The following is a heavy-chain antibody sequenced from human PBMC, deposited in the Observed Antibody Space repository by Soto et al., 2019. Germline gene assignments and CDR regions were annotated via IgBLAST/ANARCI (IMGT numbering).Heavy chain of an antibody. CDR1: GGTFSSYA. CDR2: IIPIFGTA. D-gene: IGHD5-18*01. V-gene: IGHV1-69*12. J-gene: IGHJ6*02. CDR3: ERFRAAMVTGRYYYYGRDV. Sequence: QVQLVQSGAEVKKPGSSVKVSCKASGGTFSSYAISWVRQAPGQGLEWMGGIIPIFGTANYAQKFQGRVTITADESTSTAYMELSSLRSEDTAVYYCERFRAAMVTGRYYYYGRDVWGQGTTVTVSS.